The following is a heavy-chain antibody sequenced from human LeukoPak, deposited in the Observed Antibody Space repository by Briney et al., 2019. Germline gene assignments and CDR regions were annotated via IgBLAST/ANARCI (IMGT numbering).Heavy chain of an antibody. CDR1: GYTFTGYY. V-gene: IGHV1-2*02. Sequence: ASVKVSCKASGYTFTGYYMHWVRQAPGQGLEWMGWIDPNSGGTNYAQKFQGRVTMTRDTSISTAHMELSRLTSDDTAVYYCARDGVVRGVIIYWGQGTLVTVSS. D-gene: IGHD3-10*01. J-gene: IGHJ4*02. CDR3: ARDGVVRGVIIY. CDR2: IDPNSGGT.